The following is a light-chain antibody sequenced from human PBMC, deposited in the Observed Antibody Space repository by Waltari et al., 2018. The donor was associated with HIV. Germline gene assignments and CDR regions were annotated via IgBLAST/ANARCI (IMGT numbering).Light chain of an antibody. J-gene: IGLJ2*01. CDR1: SSDVGGSNY. Sequence: QSALTQPASVSGSPGQSITISCTGTSSDVGGSNYVSWYQQHPGRAPKLMIYEVSNRPSGVSNRFSGSKSGNTASLTISGLQAEDEADYYCSSYTSSSPVGVFGGGTKLTVL. CDR3: SSYTSSSPVGV. V-gene: IGLV2-14*01. CDR2: EVS.